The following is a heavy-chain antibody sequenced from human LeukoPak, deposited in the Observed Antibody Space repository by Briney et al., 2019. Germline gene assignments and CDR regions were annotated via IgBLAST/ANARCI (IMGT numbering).Heavy chain of an antibody. J-gene: IGHJ6*03. V-gene: IGHV4-34*01. CDR2: MSPSGSS. CDR3: ARGRQDVNMILVVMAGVSYYLDV. D-gene: IGHD3-22*01. CDR1: GGSFSDYY. Sequence: SETLSLTCAVYGGSFSDYYWTWIRQTPGKGLEWIGEMSPSGSSNYNPSLKSRVTISVDASKNQFSLKLRSVTAADTAVYYCARGRQDVNMILVVMAGVSYYLDVWSKGTTVTVS.